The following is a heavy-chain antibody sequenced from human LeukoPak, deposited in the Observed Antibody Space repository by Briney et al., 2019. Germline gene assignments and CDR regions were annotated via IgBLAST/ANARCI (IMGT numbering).Heavy chain of an antibody. CDR3: ARESLHYDILTGYLYYFDY. D-gene: IGHD3-9*01. V-gene: IGHV3-7*01. J-gene: IGHJ4*02. CDR1: GFTFSSYW. CDR2: IKQDGSEK. Sequence: GGSLRLSCAASGFTFSSYWMSWVRQAPGKGLEWVANIKQDGSEKYYVDSVKGRFTISRDNAKNSLYLQMNSLRAEDTAVYYCARESLHYDILTGYLYYFDYWGQGTLVTVSS.